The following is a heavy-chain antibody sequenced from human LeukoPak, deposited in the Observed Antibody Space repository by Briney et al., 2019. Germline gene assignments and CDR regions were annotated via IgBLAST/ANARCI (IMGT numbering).Heavy chain of an antibody. Sequence: GGSLRLPCAASGFPFSTHWMTGVRHAPGKGREGVANIKEDGSEKSSVHSVKGRFTISRDNAKNSLYLQMSSLRAEDTAVYYCARAGSSSSRDYWGQGTLVTVSS. CDR2: IKEDGSEK. D-gene: IGHD6-6*01. J-gene: IGHJ4*02. CDR1: GFPFSTHW. CDR3: ARAGSSSSRDY. V-gene: IGHV3-7*04.